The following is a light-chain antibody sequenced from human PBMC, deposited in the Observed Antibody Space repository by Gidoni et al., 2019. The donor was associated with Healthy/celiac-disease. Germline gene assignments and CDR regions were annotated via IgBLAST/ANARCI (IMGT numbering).Light chain of an antibody. J-gene: IGLJ2*01. CDR2: DVS. CDR1: SSDVGSYNL. Sequence: SALTQHASVSVSPGQSITISCTGTSSDVGSYNLVSWYQQHPGKAPKLMIYDVSTRPSVVSNRFSGSKSGNTASLTISGLQAEDEADYYCCSYAGSVVFGGGTKLTVL. V-gene: IGLV2-23*02. CDR3: CSYAGSVV.